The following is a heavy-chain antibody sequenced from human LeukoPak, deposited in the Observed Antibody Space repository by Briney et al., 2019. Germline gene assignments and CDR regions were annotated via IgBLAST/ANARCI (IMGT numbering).Heavy chain of an antibody. Sequence: ASVKVSCKASGYTFIGYYMHWVRQAPGQGLEWMGWIIPNSGDTNYAQKFQGRVTMTTDTSTSTAYMELRSLRSDDTAVYYCARINYRPIIKFFDFWGQGTLVTVPS. CDR3: ARINYRPIIKFFDF. CDR1: GYTFIGYY. D-gene: IGHD4-11*01. J-gene: IGHJ4*02. V-gene: IGHV1-2*02. CDR2: IIPNSGDT.